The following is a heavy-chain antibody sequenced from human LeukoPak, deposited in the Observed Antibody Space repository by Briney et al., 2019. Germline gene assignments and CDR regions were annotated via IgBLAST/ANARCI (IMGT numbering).Heavy chain of an antibody. CDR3: ARDRDRSYYDSSGYYIAYYYYYGMDV. Sequence: SVKVSCKASGGTFSSYAISWVRQAPGQGLEWMGGIIPIFGTANYAQKFQGRVTITADESTSTAYMELSSLRSEDTAVYYCARDRDRSYYDSSGYYIAYYYYYGMDVWGQGTTVTVSS. CDR2: IIPIFGTA. CDR1: GGTFSSYA. D-gene: IGHD3-22*01. J-gene: IGHJ6*02. V-gene: IGHV1-69*13.